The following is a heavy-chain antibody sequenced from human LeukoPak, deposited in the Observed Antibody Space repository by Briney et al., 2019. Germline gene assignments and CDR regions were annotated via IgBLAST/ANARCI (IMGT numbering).Heavy chain of an antibody. V-gene: IGHV1-46*01. CDR1: GYTFTSYY. CDR2: INPSGGST. Sequence: ASVKVSCKASGYTFTSYYMHWVRQAPGQGLEWMGIINPSGGSTSYAQKFQGRVTMTRDMSTSTVYMELSSLRSEDTAVYYCARGGFLPGYLDGHFDYWGQGTLVTVSS. D-gene: IGHD3-9*01. CDR3: ARGGFLPGYLDGHFDY. J-gene: IGHJ4*02.